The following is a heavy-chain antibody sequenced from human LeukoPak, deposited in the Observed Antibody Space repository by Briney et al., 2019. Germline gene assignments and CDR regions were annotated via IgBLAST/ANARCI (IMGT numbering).Heavy chain of an antibody. CDR3: ARKRWLQGAFDY. D-gene: IGHD5-24*01. CDR2: IYSGGST. V-gene: IGHV3-66*01. CDR1: GFTVSSNY. Sequence: GGSLRLSCAASGFTVSSNYISWVRQAPGKGLEWVSVIYSGGSTYYADPVKGRFTISRDNSKNTVYLQINSLRAEDTAVYYCARKRWLQGAFDYWGQGTLVTVSS. J-gene: IGHJ4*02.